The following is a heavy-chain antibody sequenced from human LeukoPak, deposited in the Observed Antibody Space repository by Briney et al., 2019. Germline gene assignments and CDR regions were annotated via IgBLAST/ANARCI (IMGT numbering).Heavy chain of an antibody. Sequence: SETLSLTCAVYGGSFSGYYWSWIRQPPGKGLEWIGEINHSGSTNYNPSLKSRVTISVDTSKNQFSLKLSSVTAADTAVYYCARDEGYGAPFDYWGQGTLVTVSS. CDR2: INHSGST. D-gene: IGHD4-17*01. CDR1: GGSFSGYY. CDR3: ARDEGYGAPFDY. V-gene: IGHV4-34*01. J-gene: IGHJ4*02.